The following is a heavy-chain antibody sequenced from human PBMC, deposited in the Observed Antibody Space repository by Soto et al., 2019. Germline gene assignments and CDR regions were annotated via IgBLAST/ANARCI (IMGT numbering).Heavy chain of an antibody. CDR2: IIPVFGTG. D-gene: IGHD6-13*01. J-gene: IGHJ6*02. Sequence: SVKVSCKVSGGTFSSYLINWVRQAPGQGLEWVGGIIPVFGTGSYAEKFQGRVTITADESTSTAYMELSRLRSDDTAVYYCARETPSAAAAYYYYGLDVWGQGTTVTVSS. CDR1: GGTFSSYL. CDR3: ARETPSAAAAYYYYGLDV. V-gene: IGHV1-69*13.